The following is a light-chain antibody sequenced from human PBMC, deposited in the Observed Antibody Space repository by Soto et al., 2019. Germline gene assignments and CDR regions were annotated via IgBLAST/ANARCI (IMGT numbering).Light chain of an antibody. J-gene: IGLJ3*02. CDR3: NSYTTINTLV. CDR2: DVS. V-gene: IGLV2-14*01. Sequence: QSALTQPASVSGSPGQSITISCTGTSSDVGGYNYVSWYQQHSGKAPNFIIYDVSNRPSGVSNRFSGSNSGNTASLTISGLQAEDEADYYCNSYTTINTLVFGGGTKVTVL. CDR1: SSDVGGYNY.